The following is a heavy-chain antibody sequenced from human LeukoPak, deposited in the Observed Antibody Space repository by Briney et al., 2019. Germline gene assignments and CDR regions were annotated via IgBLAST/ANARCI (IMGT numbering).Heavy chain of an antibody. CDR3: ARDYDFCSGHRWFDP. CDR2: INPNSGGT. CDR1: GYTFTGYY. J-gene: IGHJ5*02. D-gene: IGHD3-3*01. V-gene: IGHV1-2*06. Sequence: ASVKVSCKASGYTFTGYYMHWVRQAPGQGLEWMGRINPNSGGTNYAQKFQGRVTMTRDTSISTAYMELSRLRSDDTAVYYCARDYDFCSGHRWFDPWGQGTLVTVSS.